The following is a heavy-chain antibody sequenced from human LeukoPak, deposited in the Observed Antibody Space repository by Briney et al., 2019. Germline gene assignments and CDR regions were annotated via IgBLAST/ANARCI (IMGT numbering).Heavy chain of an antibody. CDR3: ARDYDFWSGADYYYYMDV. CDR1: GGSISSSIHY. V-gene: IGHV4-39*07. J-gene: IGHJ6*03. Sequence: SETLSLTCTVSGGSISSSIHYWGWVRQSPRKGLEWIGTIHYSGNTYYNPSLRSRLTISLDTSNNQFSLKLSSVTAADTAVYYCARDYDFWSGADYYYYMDVWGKGTTVTVSS. CDR2: IHYSGNT. D-gene: IGHD3-3*01.